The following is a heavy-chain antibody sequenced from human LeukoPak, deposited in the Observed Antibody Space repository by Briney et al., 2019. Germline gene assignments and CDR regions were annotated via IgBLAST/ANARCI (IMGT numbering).Heavy chain of an antibody. V-gene: IGHV4-59*01. J-gene: IGHJ4*02. CDR1: GGSISSYY. CDR2: IYYSGST. CDR3: ARVRGHSYGWVDY. D-gene: IGHD5-18*01. Sequence: SETLSLTCTVSGGSISSYYWSWIRQPPGKGLEWIGYIYYSGSTNYNPSLKSRVTISVDTSKNQFSLKLSSVTAADTAVYYCARVRGHSYGWVDYWGQGTLVTVSS.